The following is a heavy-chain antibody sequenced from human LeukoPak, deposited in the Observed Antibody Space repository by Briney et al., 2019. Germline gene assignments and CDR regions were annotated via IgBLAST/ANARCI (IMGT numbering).Heavy chain of an antibody. D-gene: IGHD2-15*01. CDR1: GYTFTNYG. CDR2: ISPHNGNT. J-gene: IGHJ5*02. Sequence: ASVKVSCEASGYTFTNYGVSWVRQAPGQGLEWMGWISPHNGNTIYAQKVQGRVTMTTDTSTSTAYMDLRSLRSDDTAVYYCARGGSGGSGGWFDPWGQGTLVTVSS. CDR3: ARGGSGGSGGWFDP. V-gene: IGHV1-18*01.